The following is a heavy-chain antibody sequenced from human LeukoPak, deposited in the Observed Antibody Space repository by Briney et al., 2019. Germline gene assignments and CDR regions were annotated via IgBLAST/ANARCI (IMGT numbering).Heavy chain of an antibody. J-gene: IGHJ5*02. Sequence: PGRSLRLSCAASGFTFSSYAMHWVRQAPGRGLEWVSFIYADGNTYYADSVKGRFTISRDISKNTLYLQMNSLRAEDTAVYYCARAHIPGIAVAGGEFDPWGQGTLVTVSS. CDR1: GFTFSSYA. V-gene: IGHV3-30*04. CDR2: IYADGNT. CDR3: ARAHIPGIAVAGGEFDP. D-gene: IGHD6-19*01.